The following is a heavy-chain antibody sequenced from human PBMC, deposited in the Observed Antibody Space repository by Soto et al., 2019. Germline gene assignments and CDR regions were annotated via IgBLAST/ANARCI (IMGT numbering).Heavy chain of an antibody. D-gene: IGHD2-15*01. CDR3: ARDQVVVVAARLYYYGMDV. CDR2: IYYSGST. J-gene: IGHJ6*02. CDR1: GDSITSGYYY. V-gene: IGHV4-31*03. Sequence: SETLSLTCTVSGDSITSGYYYWSWIRQHPGKGLEWIGYIYYSGSTYYNPSLKSRVTISVDKSKNQFSLKLSSVTAADTAVYYCARDQVVVVAARLYYYGMDVWGQGTTVTVSS.